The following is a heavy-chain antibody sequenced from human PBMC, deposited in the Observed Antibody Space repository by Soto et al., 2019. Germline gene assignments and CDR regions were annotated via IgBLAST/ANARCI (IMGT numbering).Heavy chain of an antibody. V-gene: IGHV3-11*05. CDR2: ISSSSSYT. Sequence: QVQLVESGGGLVKPGGSLRLSCAASGFTFSDYYMSWIRQAPGKGLEWVSYISSSSSYTNYADSVKGRFTISRDNAKNSLYLQRNSLGAEDTAVYYCAGEGRCSGGSCYSLAAFDVWGQGTMVTVSS. CDR3: AGEGRCSGGSCYSLAAFDV. CDR1: GFTFSDYY. D-gene: IGHD2-15*01. J-gene: IGHJ3*01.